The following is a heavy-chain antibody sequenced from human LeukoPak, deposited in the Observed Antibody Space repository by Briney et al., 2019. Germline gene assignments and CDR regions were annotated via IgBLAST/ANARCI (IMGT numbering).Heavy chain of an antibody. CDR3: TARNFYDISAYYSAYDY. D-gene: IGHD3-22*01. CDR1: GFTFDNFA. J-gene: IGHJ4*02. Sequence: PGGSLRLSCAPSGFTFDNFAMTWVRQAPGKGLEWVSEITGSGGSTYYADSVKGRFTISRDNSKNTLYLQMNSLRAEDTAIYYCTARNFYDISAYYSAYDYWGQGTLVTVSS. CDR2: ITGSGGST. V-gene: IGHV3-23*01.